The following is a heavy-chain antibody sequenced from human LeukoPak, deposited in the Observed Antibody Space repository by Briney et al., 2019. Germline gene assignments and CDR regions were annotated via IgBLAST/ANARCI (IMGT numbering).Heavy chain of an antibody. CDR3: ASQGWYESSGWEYGMGV. V-gene: IGHV4-34*01. Sequence: SETLSLTCAVYGGSFSAYYWSWIRQPPGKGLEWIGEINHSGSTNYNPSLKSRVTISIDTSRNQFSLNLRSVTAADTAVYYCASQGWYESSGWEYGMGVWGQGTTVTVSS. J-gene: IGHJ6*02. CDR2: INHSGST. D-gene: IGHD3-22*01. CDR1: GGSFSAYY.